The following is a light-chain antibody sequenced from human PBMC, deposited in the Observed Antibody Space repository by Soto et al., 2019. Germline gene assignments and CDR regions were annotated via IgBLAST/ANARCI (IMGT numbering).Light chain of an antibody. CDR3: QQYNNWWT. CDR2: GAS. CDR1: QSVSSN. V-gene: IGKV3-15*01. J-gene: IGKJ1*01. Sequence: EIVMTQSPATLSVSPGERATLSCRASQSVSSNLAWYQQKPGQAPRLLSYGASTRATGIPARFSGSGSGTEFTLNISSLQSEDFAVYYCQQYNNWWTFGQGTKVEIK.